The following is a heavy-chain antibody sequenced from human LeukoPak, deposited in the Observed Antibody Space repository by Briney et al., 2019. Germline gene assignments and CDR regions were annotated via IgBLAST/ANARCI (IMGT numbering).Heavy chain of an antibody. CDR2: IRYDGSNK. D-gene: IGHD3-16*02. V-gene: IGHV3-30*02. Sequence: PGGSLRLSCAASGFTFNNYDMHWVRQAPGKGLEWVAFIRYDGSNKYYADSVKGRFTISRDNSKNPLFLQMNSLRAEDTAVYYCATHYDYVWGSYRYTVLGHWGQGTLVTVSS. CDR3: ATHYDYVWGSYRYTVLGH. CDR1: GFTFNNYD. J-gene: IGHJ4*02.